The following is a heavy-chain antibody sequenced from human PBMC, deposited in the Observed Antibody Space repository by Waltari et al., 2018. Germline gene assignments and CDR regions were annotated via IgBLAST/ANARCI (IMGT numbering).Heavy chain of an antibody. CDR1: GGSTSSSSYY. Sequence: QLQLQESGPGLVKPSETLSLTCPVSGGSTSSSSYYWGWIRQPPGKGLEWIGSIYYSGSTYYNPSLKSRVTISVDTSKNQFSLKLSSVTAADTAVYYCARHLRESLYYYYMDVWGKGTTVTVSS. CDR2: IYYSGST. V-gene: IGHV4-39*01. CDR3: ARHLRESLYYYYMDV. J-gene: IGHJ6*03.